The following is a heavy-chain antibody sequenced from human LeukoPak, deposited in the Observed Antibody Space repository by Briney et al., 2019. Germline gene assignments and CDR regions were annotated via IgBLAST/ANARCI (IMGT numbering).Heavy chain of an antibody. CDR2: ISGSGGST. Sequence: GGSLRLSCAASGFTFSSYAMSRVRQAPGKGLEWVSAISGSGGSTYYADSVKGRFTLSRDNSKNTLYLQMNSLRAEDTAVYYCAKAYDSSGYYYDYFDYWGQGTLVTVSS. V-gene: IGHV3-23*01. J-gene: IGHJ4*02. CDR3: AKAYDSSGYYYDYFDY. CDR1: GFTFSSYA. D-gene: IGHD3-22*01.